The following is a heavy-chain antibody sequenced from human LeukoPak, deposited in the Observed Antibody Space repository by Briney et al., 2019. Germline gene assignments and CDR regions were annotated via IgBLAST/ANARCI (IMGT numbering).Heavy chain of an antibody. Sequence: KPGGSLRLSCAASGFTFSTYSMNWVRQAQGKGLEWVSSINGDSAYIFYTDSLKGRFTISRDNARNSLFLQINSLSADDTAVYYCARENHEYSYGSFDYWGQGTLVTVSS. CDR2: INGDSAYI. CDR1: GFTFSTYS. J-gene: IGHJ4*02. D-gene: IGHD5-18*01. V-gene: IGHV3-21*01. CDR3: ARENHEYSYGSFDY.